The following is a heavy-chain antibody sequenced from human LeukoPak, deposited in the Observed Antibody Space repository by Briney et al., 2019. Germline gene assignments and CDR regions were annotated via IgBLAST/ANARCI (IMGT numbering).Heavy chain of an antibody. V-gene: IGHV4-59*01. Sequence: SETLSLTCTVSGGSISSYYWSWIRQPPGKGLEWIGYIYYSGSTNYNPSLKSRVTISVDTSKNQFSLKLSSVTAADTAVYYCARVRWDGGDSSGSHFDYWGQGTLVTVSS. D-gene: IGHD3-22*01. J-gene: IGHJ4*02. CDR1: GGSISSYY. CDR3: ARVRWDGGDSSGSHFDY. CDR2: IYYSGST.